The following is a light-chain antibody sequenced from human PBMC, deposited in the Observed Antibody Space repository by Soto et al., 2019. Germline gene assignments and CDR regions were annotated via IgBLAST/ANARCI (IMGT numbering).Light chain of an antibody. CDR1: SSDVDDYNY. J-gene: IGLJ1*01. Sequence: QSVLTQPPSASGSPGQSVTISCTGTSSDVDDYNYVSWYQQHPGKAPKLIIYEVTHRPSGVPDRFSGSKSGNTASLTVSGLQAEDEADYFCCSYSDSNHFVFGTGTQLTVL. CDR3: CSYSDSNHFV. CDR2: EVT. V-gene: IGLV2-8*01.